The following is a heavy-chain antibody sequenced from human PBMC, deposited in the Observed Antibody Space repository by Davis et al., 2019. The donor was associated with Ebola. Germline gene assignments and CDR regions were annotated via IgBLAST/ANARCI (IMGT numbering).Heavy chain of an antibody. D-gene: IGHD1-26*01. CDR3: ARRGSYHYYYYMDV. CDR1: GFTFSSYA. Sequence: GESLKISCAASGFTFSSYAMSWVRQAPEKGLEWVSAISGSGGSTYYADSVKGRFTISRDNSKNTLYLQMNSLRAEDTAVYYCARRGSYHYYYYMDVWGKGTTVTVSS. CDR2: ISGSGGST. J-gene: IGHJ6*03. V-gene: IGHV3-23*01.